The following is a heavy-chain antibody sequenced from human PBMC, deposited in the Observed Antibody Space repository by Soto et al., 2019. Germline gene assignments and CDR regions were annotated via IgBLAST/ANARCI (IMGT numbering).Heavy chain of an antibody. CDR2: IYYSGST. CDR3: ARGLGDFWSGQYYYYGMDV. D-gene: IGHD3-3*01. V-gene: IGHV4-31*03. J-gene: IGHJ6*02. Sequence: QVQLQESGPGLVKPSQTLSLTCTVSGGSISSGGYYWSWIRQHPGKGLEWIGYIYYSGSTYYNPFLKSRVTISVDKSKNQFSLKLSSVTAADTAVYYCARGLGDFWSGQYYYYGMDVWGQGTTVTVSS. CDR1: GGSISSGGYY.